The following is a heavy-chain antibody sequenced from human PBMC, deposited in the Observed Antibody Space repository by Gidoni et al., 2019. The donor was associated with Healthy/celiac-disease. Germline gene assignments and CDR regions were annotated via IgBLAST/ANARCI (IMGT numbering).Heavy chain of an antibody. CDR3: ARDAEAPAATHRGYSYGYYFDY. V-gene: IGHV1-69*01. CDR1: GGTFSSYA. J-gene: IGHJ4*02. CDR2: FIPIFGTA. Sequence: QVQLVQSGAEVKKPGSSVKVSCKASGGTFSSYAISWVRQAPGQGLEWMGGFIPIFGTANYAQKFQGRVTITADESTSTAYMELSSLRSEDTAVYYCARDAEAPAATHRGYSYGYYFDYWGQGTLVTVSS. D-gene: IGHD5-18*01.